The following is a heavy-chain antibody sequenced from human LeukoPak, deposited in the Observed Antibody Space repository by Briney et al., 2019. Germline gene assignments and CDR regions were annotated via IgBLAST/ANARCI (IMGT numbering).Heavy chain of an antibody. CDR3: ATGGYSYPRIFDY. V-gene: IGHV1-24*01. J-gene: IGHJ4*02. D-gene: IGHD5-18*01. Sequence: ASVKDSCKVSGYTLTELSMHWVRQAPGKGLEWMGGFDPEDGETIYAQKFQGRVTMTEDTSTDTAYMELSSLRSEDTAVYYCATGGYSYPRIFDYWGQGTLVTVSS. CDR2: FDPEDGET. CDR1: GYTLTELS.